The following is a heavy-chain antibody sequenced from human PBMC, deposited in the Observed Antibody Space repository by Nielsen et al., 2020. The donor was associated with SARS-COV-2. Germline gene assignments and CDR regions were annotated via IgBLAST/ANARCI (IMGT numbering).Heavy chain of an antibody. Sequence: SVKVSCKASGYTFTGYYIHWVRQAPGQGLEWMGRINPNNGGTDSAQKFQGRVTMTTDTSISTASMELNSLRSDDTAVYYCAKVGPMNYDFWSAYFPGAFHWFDPWGQGTLVTVSS. CDR3: AKVGPMNYDFWSAYFPGAFHWFDP. V-gene: IGHV1-2*06. J-gene: IGHJ5*02. CDR2: INPNNGGT. CDR1: GYTFTGYY. D-gene: IGHD3-3*01.